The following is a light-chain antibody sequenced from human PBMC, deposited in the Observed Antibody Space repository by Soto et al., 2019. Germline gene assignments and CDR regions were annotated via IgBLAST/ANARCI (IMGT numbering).Light chain of an antibody. V-gene: IGLV1-36*01. CDR1: NSNIGNNA. CDR2: YDD. J-gene: IGLJ2*01. Sequence: QTVVTQPPSVSGAPRQRVTISCSGSNSNIGNNAVNWYQQLPGKAPKLLIYYDDLLPSGVSDRFSGSKSGTSASLAISGLQSEDEAGYYCAAWDDSLNAPVFGGGTKVTVL. CDR3: AAWDDSLNAPV.